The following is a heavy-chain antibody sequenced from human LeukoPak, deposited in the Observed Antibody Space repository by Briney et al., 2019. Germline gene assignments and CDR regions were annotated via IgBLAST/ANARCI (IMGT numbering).Heavy chain of an antibody. CDR3: ARDQNGPLGY. CDR1: GGSISSGGYY. J-gene: IGHJ4*02. V-gene: IGHV4-31*03. CDR2: IYYSGST. D-gene: IGHD2-8*01. Sequence: SETLSLTCTVSGGSISSGGYYWSWIRQHPGKGLEWIGYIYYSGSTYYNPSLKSRVTISVDTSKNRFSLKLSSVTAADTAVYYCARDQNGPLGYWGQGTLVTVSS.